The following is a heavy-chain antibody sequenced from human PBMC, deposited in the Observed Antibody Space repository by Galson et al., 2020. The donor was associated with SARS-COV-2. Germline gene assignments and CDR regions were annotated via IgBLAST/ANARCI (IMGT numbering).Heavy chain of an antibody. CDR3: ARDPGHLLWFGELGWFDP. J-gene: IGHJ5*02. CDR1: GFTFSSYA. V-gene: IGHV3-30*04. Sequence: GESLKISCAASGFTFSSYAMHWVRQAPGKGLEWVAVISYDGSNKYYADSVKGRFTISRDNSKNTLYLQMNSLRAEDTAVYYCARDPGHLLWFGELGWFDPWGQGTLVTVSS. CDR2: ISYDGSNK. D-gene: IGHD3-10*01.